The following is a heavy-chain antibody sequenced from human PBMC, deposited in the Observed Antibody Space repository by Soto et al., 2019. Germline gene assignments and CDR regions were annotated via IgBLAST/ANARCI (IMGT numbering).Heavy chain of an antibody. Sequence: GGSLRLSCAASGFTFSSYGMHWVRQAPGKGLEWVAVISYDGSNKYYADSVKGRFTISRDDSKNTLYLQMNSLRAEDTAVYYCAKGGITGTSSTNYYYYGMDVWGQGTTVTVS. J-gene: IGHJ6*02. D-gene: IGHD1-20*01. CDR2: ISYDGSNK. CDR3: AKGGITGTSSTNYYYYGMDV. V-gene: IGHV3-30*18. CDR1: GFTFSSYG.